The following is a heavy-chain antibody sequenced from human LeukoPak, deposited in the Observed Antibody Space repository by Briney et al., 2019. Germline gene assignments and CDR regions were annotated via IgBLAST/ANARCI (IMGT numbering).Heavy chain of an antibody. D-gene: IGHD3-10*01. Sequence: ASVKVSCKASGYTFTSYYMHWVRQAPGQGLEWMGIINPSGGSTSYAQKFQGRVTMTRDTSISTAYMELSRLRSDDTAVYYCARSLWFGELCFDYWGQGTLVTVSS. J-gene: IGHJ4*02. CDR1: GYTFTSYY. V-gene: IGHV1-46*01. CDR3: ARSLWFGELCFDY. CDR2: INPSGGST.